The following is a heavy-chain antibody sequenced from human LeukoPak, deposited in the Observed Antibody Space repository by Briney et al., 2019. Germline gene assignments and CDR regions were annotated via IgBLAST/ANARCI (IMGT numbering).Heavy chain of an antibody. J-gene: IGHJ4*02. CDR3: ARDATYCSSTSCHGQNFDY. D-gene: IGHD2-2*01. CDR2: ISSSSSYI. CDR1: GFTFSSYS. V-gene: IGHV3-21*01. Sequence: PGGSLRLSCAASGFTFSSYSMNWVRQAPGKGLEWVSSISSSSSYIYYADSVKGRFTISRDNAKNSLYLQMNSLRAEDTAVYYCARDATYCSSTSCHGQNFDYWGQGTLVTVSS.